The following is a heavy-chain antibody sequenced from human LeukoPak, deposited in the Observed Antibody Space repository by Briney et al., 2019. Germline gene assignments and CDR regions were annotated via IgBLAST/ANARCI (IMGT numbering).Heavy chain of an antibody. CDR3: ARGEYYYDSSGYGVYFDL. J-gene: IGHJ2*01. Sequence: AGGSLRLSCAASGFTFSSYEMNWVRQAPGKGLEWVSYISSSGSTIYYADSVKGRFTISRDNAKNSLYLQMNSLRAEDTAVYYCARGEYYYDSSGYGVYFDLWGRGTLVTVSS. CDR1: GFTFSSYE. V-gene: IGHV3-48*03. D-gene: IGHD3-22*01. CDR2: ISSSGSTI.